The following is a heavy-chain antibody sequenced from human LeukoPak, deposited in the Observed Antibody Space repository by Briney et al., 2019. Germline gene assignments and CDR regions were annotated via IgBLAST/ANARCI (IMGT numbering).Heavy chain of an antibody. CDR3: ARGQQPFDY. CDR1: GLTVSSNY. CDR2: IHSGGST. V-gene: IGHV3-53*01. Sequence: GGSLRLSCAASGLTVSSNYMNWVRQAPGKGLEWVSVIHSGGSTYYADSVKGRFTISRDNSKNTLYLQMNSLRADDTAVYYCARGQQPFDYGGQGTLVTVSS. J-gene: IGHJ4*02. D-gene: IGHD6-13*01.